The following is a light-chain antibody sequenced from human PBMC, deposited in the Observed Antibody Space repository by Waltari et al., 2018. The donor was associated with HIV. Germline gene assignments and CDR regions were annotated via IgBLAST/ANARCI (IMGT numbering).Light chain of an antibody. CDR3: TSYTTSDTLR. Sequence: QSVLTQPASVSGSPGQSVTISCTGTSSDFGFDNYVSWYQQYPVKAPTRIIYEVSSRPSGVSDRCSGSKSGNTAALTIAGLQNKDEADYFCTSYTTSDTLRFGGGTKVTVL. CDR2: EVS. J-gene: IGLJ3*02. CDR1: SSDFGFDNY. V-gene: IGLV2-14*03.